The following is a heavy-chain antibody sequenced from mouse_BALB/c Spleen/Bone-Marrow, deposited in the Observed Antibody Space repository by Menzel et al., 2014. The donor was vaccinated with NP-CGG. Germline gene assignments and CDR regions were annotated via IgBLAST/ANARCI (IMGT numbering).Heavy chain of an antibody. CDR1: GYSITSDYA. V-gene: IGHV3-2*02. J-gene: IGHJ2*01. D-gene: IGHD2-4*01. Sequence: DVKLQESGPGLVKPSRSLSLTCTVTGYSITSDYAWNWIRQFPGNKLEWMGYISYSGSSSYNPSLESRISITRDTSKTQFFLQLHSVTTEDTATYYCARYDYDVGYFDYWGQGTTLTVSS. CDR3: ARYDYDVGYFDY. CDR2: ISYSGSS.